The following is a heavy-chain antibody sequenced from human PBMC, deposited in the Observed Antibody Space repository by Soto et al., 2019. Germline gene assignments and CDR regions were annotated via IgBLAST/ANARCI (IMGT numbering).Heavy chain of an antibody. CDR2: IRSKAKSYAT. D-gene: IGHD6-13*01. Sequence: PGGSLRLSCAASGFTFSGSALHWVRQASGKGLEWVGRIRSKAKSYATAYAASVEGRFTISRDDSKSTAYLQMNTLKTEDTAVYFCASSGIASAGHYFNYWGQGTLVTVSS. V-gene: IGHV3-73*01. CDR3: ASSGIASAGHYFNY. J-gene: IGHJ4*02. CDR1: GFTFSGSA.